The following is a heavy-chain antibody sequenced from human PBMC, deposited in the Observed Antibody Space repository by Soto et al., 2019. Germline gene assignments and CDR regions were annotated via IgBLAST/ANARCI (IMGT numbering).Heavy chain of an antibody. D-gene: IGHD3-10*01. CDR3: ARAYYFGSGTSYTLYY. J-gene: IGHJ4*02. CDR2: IWYDGSNK. V-gene: IGHV3-33*01. CDR1: GFTFSSYG. Sequence: PGGSLRLSCAASGFTFSSYGMHWVRQSPGKGLEWVAVIWYDGSNKYYADSVKGRFTISRDNSKNTLYLQMNSLRPDDTALYFCARAYYFGSGTSYTLYYWGQGTQVTVSS.